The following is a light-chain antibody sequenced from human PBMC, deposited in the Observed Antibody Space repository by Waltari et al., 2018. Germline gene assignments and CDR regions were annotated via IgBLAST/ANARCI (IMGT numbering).Light chain of an antibody. CDR3: MQGTHWPYT. Sequence: DVVMTQSPLSLPVTPGQPASISCRSSQSLVHSDGNTYWNWFRQRPGQSPRRLIYKVSNRASGVPDRFSGSGSGTDFTLTINRVEAEDVGLYYCMQGTHWPYTFGQGTKLEIK. J-gene: IGKJ2*01. CDR1: QSLVHSDGNTY. CDR2: KVS. V-gene: IGKV2-30*02.